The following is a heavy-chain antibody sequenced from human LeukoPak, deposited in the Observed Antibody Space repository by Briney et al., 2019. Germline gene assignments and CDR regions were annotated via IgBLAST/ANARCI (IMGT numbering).Heavy chain of an antibody. CDR2: IYTSGST. CDR3: ARWVTTQGTFDI. J-gene: IGHJ3*02. D-gene: IGHD1-1*01. CDR1: GGFISTYY. Sequence: SETLSLTCTVSGGFISTYYWIWIRQPAGKGLEWIGRIYTSGSTNYNSSLKSRVTLSLDTSKNQFSLKLISVTAADTAVYYCARWVTTQGTFDIWGQGTMVTVSS. V-gene: IGHV4-4*07.